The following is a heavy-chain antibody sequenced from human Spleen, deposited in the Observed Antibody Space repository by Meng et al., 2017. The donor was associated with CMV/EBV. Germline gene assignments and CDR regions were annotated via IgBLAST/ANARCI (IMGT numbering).Heavy chain of an antibody. D-gene: IGHD3-22*01. Sequence: ETLSLTCAASGFTFSSYSMNWVRQAPGKGLEWVSYISSSSSTIYYADSVKGRFTISRDNSKNTLYLQMNSLRAEDTAVYYCARDYYDNNGYYYTLGYWGQGTLVTVSS. CDR3: ARDYYDNNGYYYTLGY. CDR2: ISSSSSTI. CDR1: GFTFSSYS. V-gene: IGHV3-48*01. J-gene: IGHJ4*02.